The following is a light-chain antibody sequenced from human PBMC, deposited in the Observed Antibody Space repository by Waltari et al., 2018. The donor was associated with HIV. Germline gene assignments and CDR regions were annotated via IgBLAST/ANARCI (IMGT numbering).Light chain of an antibody. CDR3: QSYDSTLSGSDWV. V-gene: IGLV1-40*01. CDR2: GNT. J-gene: IGLJ3*02. CDR1: SSNIGAGYD. Sequence: QSVLTQPPSVSGAPGQRVTISCTRSSSNIGAGYDVHWYQQLPGTAPKLLIYGNTHRASGVPDRFSGSKSDTSASLAITGLQSEDEADYYCQSYDSTLSGSDWVFGGGTKLTVL.